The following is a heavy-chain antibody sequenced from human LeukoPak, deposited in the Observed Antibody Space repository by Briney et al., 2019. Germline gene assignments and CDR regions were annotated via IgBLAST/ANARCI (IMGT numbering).Heavy chain of an antibody. CDR3: ARRVYSSSWPIDY. V-gene: IGHV4-39*01. D-gene: IGHD6-13*01. CDR1: GDSISSSSYY. CDR2: IYYSGST. J-gene: IGHJ4*02. Sequence: SETESLICTVSGDSISSSSYYCAWIRQPPGKGLEWIGRIYYSGSTYYNPSRKSRVTISVDTSKNQFSLERRSVTAADTAVYYCARRVYSSSWPIDYWGGYTGDRV.